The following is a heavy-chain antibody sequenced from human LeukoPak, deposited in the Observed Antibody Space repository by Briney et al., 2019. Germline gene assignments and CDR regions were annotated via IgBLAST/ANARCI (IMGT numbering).Heavy chain of an antibody. CDR3: TRDSWWSLDY. V-gene: IGHV3-7*04. CDR1: GFSFSNYW. CDR2: INTDGSEK. Sequence: PGGSLRLSCAASGFSFSNYWTSWVRQAPGKGLEWVAKINTDGSEKKYADSVKGRFTISRDNPKNSVYLQMSSLRGEDTAVYYCTRDSWWSLDYWGQGTLLTVAS. J-gene: IGHJ4*02. D-gene: IGHD2-15*01.